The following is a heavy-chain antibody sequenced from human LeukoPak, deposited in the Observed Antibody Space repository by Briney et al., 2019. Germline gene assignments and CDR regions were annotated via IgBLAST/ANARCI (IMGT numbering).Heavy chain of an antibody. J-gene: IGHJ4*02. V-gene: IGHV4-34*01. CDR3: ARAFDGAQFSY. Sequence: PSETLSLTCAVYGGSFSGYYWSWIRQPPGKGLEWIGEINHSGSTNYNPSLKSRVTISVDTSKNQFSLKLSSVTAADTAVYYCARAFDGAQFSYWGQGTLVTVSS. CDR2: INHSGST. D-gene: IGHD4/OR15-4a*01. CDR1: GGSFSGYY.